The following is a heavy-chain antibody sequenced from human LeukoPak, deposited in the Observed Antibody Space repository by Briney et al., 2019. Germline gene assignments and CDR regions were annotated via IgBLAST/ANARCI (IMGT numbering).Heavy chain of an antibody. CDR3: TTSPRRELTVY. D-gene: IGHD1-26*01. J-gene: IGHJ4*02. CDR2: IKSKTDGGTT. CDR1: GFTFSSYA. V-gene: IGHV3-15*01. Sequence: GGSLRLSCAASGFTFSSYAMSWVRQAPGKGLEWVGRIKSKTDGGTTDYAAPVKGRFTISRDDSKNTLYLQMNSLKTEDTAVYYCTTSPRRELTVYWGQGTLVTVSS.